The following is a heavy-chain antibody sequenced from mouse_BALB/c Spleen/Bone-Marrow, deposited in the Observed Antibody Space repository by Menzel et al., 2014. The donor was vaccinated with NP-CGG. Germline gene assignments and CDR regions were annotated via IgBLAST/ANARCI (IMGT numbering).Heavy chain of an antibody. Sequence: VMLVESGPGLVAPSQSLSITCTISGFSLTNHGVHWVRQPPGKGPEWLAVIWGDGGTTYNSALKSRLRITKDNSKSQVFLKMNSLQTDDTAMYYCARDYDYDDGFSYWGQGTLVTVSA. CDR3: ARDYDYDDGFSY. V-gene: IGHV2-6-1*01. CDR1: GFSLTNHG. CDR2: IWGDGGT. J-gene: IGHJ3*01. D-gene: IGHD2-4*01.